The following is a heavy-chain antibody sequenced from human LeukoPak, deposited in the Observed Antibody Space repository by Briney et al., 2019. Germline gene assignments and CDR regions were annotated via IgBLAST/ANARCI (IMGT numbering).Heavy chain of an antibody. Sequence: GGSLRLSCAAAGFTFSHYGMHWVRQAPGKGLEWVAVIWSDGTNTYYAASVKGRFTISRDDSDQTVHLQMNSLRPEDTGVYYCARDAQRGFDYSYSLRYWGQGTPVAVST. D-gene: IGHD4-11*01. CDR1: GFTFSHYG. CDR3: ARDAQRGFDYSYSLRY. CDR2: IWSDGTNT. J-gene: IGHJ4*02. V-gene: IGHV3-33*08.